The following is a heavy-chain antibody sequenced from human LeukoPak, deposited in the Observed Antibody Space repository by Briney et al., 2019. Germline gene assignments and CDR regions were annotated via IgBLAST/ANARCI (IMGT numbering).Heavy chain of an antibody. Sequence: PSETLSLTCAVSGYSISSGYYWGWIRQPPGKGLEWIGSIYHSGSTYYNPSLKSRVTISVDTSKNQFSLKLSSVTAADTAVHYCASTLYYYDSSGPGGSDAFDIWGQGTMVTVSS. J-gene: IGHJ3*02. CDR1: GYSISSGYY. V-gene: IGHV4-38-2*01. CDR2: IYHSGST. D-gene: IGHD3-22*01. CDR3: ASTLYYYDSSGPGGSDAFDI.